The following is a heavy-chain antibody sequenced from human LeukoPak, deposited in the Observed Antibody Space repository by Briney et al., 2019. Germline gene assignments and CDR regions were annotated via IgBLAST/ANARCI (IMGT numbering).Heavy chain of an antibody. V-gene: IGHV3-23*01. Sequence: GGSLRLSCAASGFTFSSHAMSWVRQAPGKGLEWVSAISGSGGSTYYADSVKGRFTISRDNSKNTLYLQMNSLRAEDTAVYYCAKYYDILTGYFDAFDIWGQGTMVTVSS. J-gene: IGHJ3*02. CDR1: GFTFSSHA. D-gene: IGHD3-9*01. CDR2: ISGSGGST. CDR3: AKYYDILTGYFDAFDI.